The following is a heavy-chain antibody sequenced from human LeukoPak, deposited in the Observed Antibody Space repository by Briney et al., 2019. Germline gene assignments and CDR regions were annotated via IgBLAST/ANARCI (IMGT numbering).Heavy chain of an antibody. CDR2: ISSSSSYT. CDR3: ASITMVRGVPGGMDV. V-gene: IGHV3-11*03. Sequence: GGSLRLSCAASGFTFSNAWMSWVRQAPGKGLEWVSYISSSSSYTNYADSVKGRFTISRDNAKNSLYLQMNSLRAEDTAVYYCASITMVRGVPGGMDVWGQGTTVTVSS. D-gene: IGHD3-10*01. J-gene: IGHJ6*02. CDR1: GFTFSNAW.